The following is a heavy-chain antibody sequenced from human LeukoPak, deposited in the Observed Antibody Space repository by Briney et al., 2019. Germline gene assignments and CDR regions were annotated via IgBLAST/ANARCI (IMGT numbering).Heavy chain of an antibody. Sequence: SETLSLTCTVSGGSISSSSYYWGWIRQPPGKGLEWIGSIYYSGSTYYNPSLKSRVTISVDTSKNQFSLKLSSVTAADTAVYYCARSDDYGDYVNYYYYMDVWGKGTTVTISS. V-gene: IGHV4-39*07. CDR1: GGSISSSSYY. CDR3: ARSDDYGDYVNYYYYMDV. D-gene: IGHD4-17*01. CDR2: IYYSGST. J-gene: IGHJ6*03.